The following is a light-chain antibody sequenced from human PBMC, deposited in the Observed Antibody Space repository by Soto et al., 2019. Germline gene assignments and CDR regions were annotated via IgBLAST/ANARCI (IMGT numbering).Light chain of an antibody. J-gene: IGKJ4*01. CDR1: QSVSSS. CDR3: QQRSNWPPFT. V-gene: IGKV3-11*01. Sequence: EIVLTQSPATLSLSPGERATLSCRASQSVSSSLAWYQQKPGQAPRLFIYDASDRATGIPARFSGSGSGTDFTLTISSLEPEDFAVYYCQQRSNWPPFTFGGGTKVDIK. CDR2: DAS.